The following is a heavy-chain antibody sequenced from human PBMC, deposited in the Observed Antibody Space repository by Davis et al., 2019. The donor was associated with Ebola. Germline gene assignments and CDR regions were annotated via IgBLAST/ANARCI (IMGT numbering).Heavy chain of an antibody. CDR1: GYSFKNYA. CDR3: SRTSIVGTTTTASDI. D-gene: IGHD1-26*01. V-gene: IGHV1-18*01. Sequence: ASVKVSCKASGYSFKNYAISWVRQAHGQGLEWMGWISAYNGNTNYAQKRQGRVTMTTDTSTGTAYLDLRSLRSYDTAVYFCSRTSIVGTTTTASDIFVQGTFVTVSS. CDR2: ISAYNGNT. J-gene: IGHJ3*02.